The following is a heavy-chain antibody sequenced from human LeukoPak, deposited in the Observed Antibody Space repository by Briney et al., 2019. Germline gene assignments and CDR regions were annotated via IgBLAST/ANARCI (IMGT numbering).Heavy chain of an antibody. Sequence: SETLSLTCTASGGSISSYYWSWIRQPPGKGLEWIGYIYYSGSTNYNPSLKSRVTISVDTSKNQFSLKLSSVTAADTAVYYCARGRRDFWSDIPSAWFDPWGQGTLVTVSS. J-gene: IGHJ5*02. V-gene: IGHV4-59*01. CDR3: ARGRRDFWSDIPSAWFDP. D-gene: IGHD3-3*01. CDR1: GGSISSYY. CDR2: IYYSGST.